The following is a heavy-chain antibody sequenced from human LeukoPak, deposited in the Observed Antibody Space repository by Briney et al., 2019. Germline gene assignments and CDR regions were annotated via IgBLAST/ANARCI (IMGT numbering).Heavy chain of an antibody. CDR1: GGSISSGGYS. D-gene: IGHD5-18*01. V-gene: IGHV4-61*08. CDR2: IYYSGST. CDR3: AREVGGYSYGSGTYYFDY. J-gene: IGHJ4*02. Sequence: NTSETLSLTCAVSGGSISSGGYSWSWIRQPPGKGLEWIGYIYYSGSTNYNPSLKSRVTISVDTSKNQFSLKLSSVTAADTAVYYCAREVGGYSYGSGTYYFDYWGQGTLVTVSS.